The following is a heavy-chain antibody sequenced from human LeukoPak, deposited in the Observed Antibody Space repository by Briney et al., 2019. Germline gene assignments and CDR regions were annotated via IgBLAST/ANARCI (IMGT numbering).Heavy chain of an antibody. Sequence: PGRSLRLSYAASGFTFDDYAMHWVRQAPGKGLEWVSGISWNSGSIGYADSVKGRFTISRDNAKNSLYLQMNSLRAEDTAVYYCARAPNARYFDYWGQGTLVTVSS. J-gene: IGHJ4*02. CDR1: GFTFDDYA. D-gene: IGHD2-8*01. CDR2: ISWNSGSI. CDR3: ARAPNARYFDY. V-gene: IGHV3-9*01.